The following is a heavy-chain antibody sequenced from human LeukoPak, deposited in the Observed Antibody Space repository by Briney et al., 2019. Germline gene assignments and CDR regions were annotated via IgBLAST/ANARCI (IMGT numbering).Heavy chain of an antibody. J-gene: IGHJ6*03. V-gene: IGHV3-64*01. Sequence: GSLRLSCAASGFTFSSYAMHWVREAPGKGLEYVSAISGDGGSTYYANSVKGRFTISRDNSKNTLYLQMGSLRAEDMAVYYCARGKDYGSGNGYYYYYMDVWGKGTTVSASS. CDR1: GFTFSSYA. D-gene: IGHD3-10*01. CDR3: ARGKDYGSGNGYYYYYMDV. CDR2: ISGDGGST.